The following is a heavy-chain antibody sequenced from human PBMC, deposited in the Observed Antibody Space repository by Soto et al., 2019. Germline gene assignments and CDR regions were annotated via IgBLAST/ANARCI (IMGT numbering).Heavy chain of an antibody. V-gene: IGHV1-2*04. CDR3: ARGPSLYDSSPPDAHYYYYGMDG. J-gene: IGHJ6*02. CDR1: GYTFTGYY. D-gene: IGHD3-22*01. Sequence: GASVKVSCKASGYTFTGYYMHWVRQAPGQGLEWMGWINPNSGGTNYAQKFQGWVTMTRDTSISTAYMELSRLRSDDTAVYYCARGPSLYDSSPPDAHYYYYGMDGWGQGTTVTGSS. CDR2: INPNSGGT.